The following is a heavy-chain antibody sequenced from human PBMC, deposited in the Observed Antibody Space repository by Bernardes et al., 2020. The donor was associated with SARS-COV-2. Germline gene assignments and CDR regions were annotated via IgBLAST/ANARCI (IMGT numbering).Heavy chain of an antibody. CDR2: IKQDGSEK. CDR3: ARQRYDNGCWWFDP. V-gene: IGHV3-7*01. J-gene: IGHJ5*02. D-gene: IGHD3-16*01. CDR1: GFTFSTNW. Sequence: GGSLRLSCAASGFTFSTNWMSWVRQAPGKGLEWVANIKQDGSEKYYVDSVKGRFTISRDNAKNSLYLQMNSLRAEDTAVYYCARQRYDNGCWWFDPWGQGTLVTVSS.